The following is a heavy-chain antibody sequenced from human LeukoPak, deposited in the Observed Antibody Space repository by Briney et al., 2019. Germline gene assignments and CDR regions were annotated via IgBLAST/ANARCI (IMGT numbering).Heavy chain of an antibody. CDR2: IYHSGSA. D-gene: IGHD2-8*01. CDR1: GGSSSSSSYY. Sequence: SETLSVTCSVSGGSSSSSSYYCGWIRHPPGKGLEWNGSIYHSGSAYYNPSLKRRVALSEETSKNQFSLKLSSVSAADTAVYYCAGSTYDNWFDPWGQGTLVTVSS. V-gene: IGHV4-39*01. J-gene: IGHJ5*02. CDR3: AGSTYDNWFDP.